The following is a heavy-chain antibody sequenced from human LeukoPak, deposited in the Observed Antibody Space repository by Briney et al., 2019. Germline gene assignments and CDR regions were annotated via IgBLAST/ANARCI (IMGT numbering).Heavy chain of an antibody. Sequence: ASVKVSCKASGYTFTNYGISWVRQAPGQGLECMGWISAYNGNTNYAQKLQGRVTMTTDTSTSTAYMELRSLRSDDTAVYYCARAPRGYYYYMDVWGKGTTVTVSS. D-gene: IGHD3-10*01. V-gene: IGHV1-18*01. J-gene: IGHJ6*03. CDR1: GYTFTNYG. CDR2: ISAYNGNT. CDR3: ARAPRGYYYYMDV.